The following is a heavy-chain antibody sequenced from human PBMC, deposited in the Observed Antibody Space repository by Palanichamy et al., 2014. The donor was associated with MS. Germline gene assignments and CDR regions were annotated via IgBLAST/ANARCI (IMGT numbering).Heavy chain of an antibody. CDR1: GFSVSNNY. Sequence: EVQLVESGGGLIXPGGSLRLSRAASGFSVSNNYMTWVRQAPGKGLEWVSVIYSGGSTYYADFVRGRFTISRDTSKNTLYLQMNSLRAEDTAVYYCARDKDSTGYDFDYWGQGTLVTVSS. D-gene: IGHD3-22*01. CDR3: ARDKDSTGYDFDY. CDR2: IYSGGST. J-gene: IGHJ4*02. V-gene: IGHV3-53*01.